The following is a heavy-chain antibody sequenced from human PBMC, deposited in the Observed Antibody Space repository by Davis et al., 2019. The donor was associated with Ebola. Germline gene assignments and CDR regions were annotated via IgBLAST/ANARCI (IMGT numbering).Heavy chain of an antibody. CDR3: ARVRVGYSYGQGGMDV. Sequence: SVKVSCKASGGTFSSYAISWVRQAPGQGLEWMGRIIPILGIANYAQKFQGRVTITADKSTSTAYMELSSLRSEDTAVYYCARVRVGYSYGQGGMDVWGQGTTVTVSS. CDR1: GGTFSSYA. J-gene: IGHJ6*02. D-gene: IGHD5-18*01. V-gene: IGHV1-69*04. CDR2: IIPILGIA.